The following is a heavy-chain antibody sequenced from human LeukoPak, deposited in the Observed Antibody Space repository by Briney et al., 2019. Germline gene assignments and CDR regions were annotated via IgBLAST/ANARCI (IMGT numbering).Heavy chain of an antibody. CDR1: GGTFSSYA. Sequence: KVSCKASGGTFSSYAISWVRQAPGQGLEWMGRIIPIPGIANYAQKFQGRVTITADKSTSTAYMELSSLRSEDTAVYYCARAIALDAFDIWGQGTMVTVSS. CDR3: ARAIALDAFDI. V-gene: IGHV1-69*04. CDR2: IIPIPGIA. J-gene: IGHJ3*02.